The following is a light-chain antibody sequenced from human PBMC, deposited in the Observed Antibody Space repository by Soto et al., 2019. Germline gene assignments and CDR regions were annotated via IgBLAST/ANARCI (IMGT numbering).Light chain of an antibody. V-gene: IGLV2-18*02. CDR3: NSYTSSNTYV. Sequence: ALTQPPSVSGSPGQSVTISCTGTSSDVGSYNRVSWYQQPPGTAPKLMIYEVNNRPSGVPDRFSGSKSGNTASLTITGLQAEDEADYYCNSYTSSNTYVFGTGTKVTVL. CDR1: SSDVGSYNR. CDR2: EVN. J-gene: IGLJ1*01.